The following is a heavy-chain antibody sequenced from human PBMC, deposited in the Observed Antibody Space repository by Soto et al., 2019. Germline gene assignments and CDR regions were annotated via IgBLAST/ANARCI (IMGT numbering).Heavy chain of an antibody. CDR2: IGRRSDI. CDR1: GFSFSTYS. D-gene: IGHD2-21*02. Sequence: PGGSLRLSCAASGFSFSTYSMHWVRHAPGKGLEWVSSIGRRSDIYYADSVKGRFTISRDNAKNSVSLQMNSLRDEDTAVYYCAREETAWPLAYGLDDWGQGTTVTVSS. CDR3: AREETAWPLAYGLDD. J-gene: IGHJ6*02. V-gene: IGHV3-21*01.